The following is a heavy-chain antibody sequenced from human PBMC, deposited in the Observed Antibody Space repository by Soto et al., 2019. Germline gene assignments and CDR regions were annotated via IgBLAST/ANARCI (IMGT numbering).Heavy chain of an antibody. CDR2: ISAYNGNT. V-gene: IGHV1-18*01. D-gene: IGHD3-3*01. CDR1: GYTFTSYG. J-gene: IGHJ5*02. Sequence: ASVKVSCKASGYTFTSYGISWVRQAPGQGLEWMGWISAYNGNTNYAQKLQGRVTMTTDTSTSTAYMELRSLRSDDTAVYYCARRITLFGVVAPSGHWFDPWGQGTLVTVSS. CDR3: ARRITLFGVVAPSGHWFDP.